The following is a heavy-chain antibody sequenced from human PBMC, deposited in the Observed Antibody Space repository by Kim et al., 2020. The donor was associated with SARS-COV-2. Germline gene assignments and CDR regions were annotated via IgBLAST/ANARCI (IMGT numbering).Heavy chain of an antibody. CDR3: ARGVVGATSYYYGMDV. V-gene: IGHV1-69*04. Sequence: KFQGRVTITADKSTSTAYMELSSLRSEDTAVYYCARGVVGATSYYYGMDVWGQGTTVTVSS. D-gene: IGHD1-26*01. J-gene: IGHJ6*02.